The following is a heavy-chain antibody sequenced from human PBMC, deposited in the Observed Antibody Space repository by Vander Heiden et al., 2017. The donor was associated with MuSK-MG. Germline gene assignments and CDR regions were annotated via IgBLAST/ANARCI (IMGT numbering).Heavy chain of an antibody. CDR1: GYTFRNYG. D-gene: IGHD6-19*01. J-gene: IGHJ4*02. CDR2: IRAYNGDT. Sequence: QVQLVQSGAEVKKPGASVMVSCQASGYTFRNYGISWLRQAPGQGLEWLGWIRAYNGDTNYAQKCQGRVAMTTHSSTSTAYMDLRTLRSDDTAVYYCARDPSNTSGRWIYFDYWGQGTPVTVFS. CDR3: ARDPSNTSGRWIYFDY. V-gene: IGHV1-18*01.